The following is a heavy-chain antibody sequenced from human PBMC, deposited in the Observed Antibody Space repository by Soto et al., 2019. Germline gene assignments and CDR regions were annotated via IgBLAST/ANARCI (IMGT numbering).Heavy chain of an antibody. D-gene: IGHD3-22*01. CDR3: ARARKYYYDSSAYYNWFDP. CDR2: IYTSGST. CDR1: GGSISSYY. Sequence: SETLSLTCTVPGGSISSYYWSWIRQPAGKGLEWIGRIYTSGSTNYNPSLKSRVTMSVDTSKNQFSLKLSSVTAADTAVYYCARARKYYYDSSAYYNWFDPWGQGTLVTVSS. J-gene: IGHJ5*02. V-gene: IGHV4-4*07.